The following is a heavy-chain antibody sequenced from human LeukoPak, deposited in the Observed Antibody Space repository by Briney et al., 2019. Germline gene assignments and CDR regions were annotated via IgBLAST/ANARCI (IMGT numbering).Heavy chain of an antibody. D-gene: IGHD6-13*01. CDR3: TTVAAAGVY. V-gene: IGHV3-15*07. CDR2: IKSKTDGETA. J-gene: IGHJ4*02. Sequence: GSLRLSCAASGFTFSNAWMNWVRQAPGKGLEWVGRIKSKTDGETADYAAPVKGRFTISRDDSKSTLYLQMNSLKIEDTAVYYCTTVAAAGVYWGQGTLVTVSS. CDR1: GFTFSNAW.